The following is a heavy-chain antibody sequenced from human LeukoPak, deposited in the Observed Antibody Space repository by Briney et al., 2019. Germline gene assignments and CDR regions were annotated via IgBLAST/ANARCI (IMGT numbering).Heavy chain of an antibody. D-gene: IGHD2-2*01. V-gene: IGHV1-8*01. CDR3: ARGAVIPATMGYYGMDV. Sequence: ASVKVSCKASGYTFTNYDINWVRQATGQGLDWVGWMNPNSGYTGYAQKFQGRFTMTRNTSISTAYMELSSLRSEDTAVYYCARGAVIPATMGYYGMDVWGQGTTVSVSS. CDR1: GYTFTNYD. CDR2: MNPNSGYT. J-gene: IGHJ6*02.